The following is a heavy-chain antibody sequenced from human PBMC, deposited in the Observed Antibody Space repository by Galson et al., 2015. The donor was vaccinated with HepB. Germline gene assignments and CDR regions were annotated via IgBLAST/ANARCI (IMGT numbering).Heavy chain of an antibody. Sequence: SLRLSCATSGFTFSSFWMSWVRQAPGKGLEWVANIKEDGTKIYYVDSVKGRFTISRDNAKNSLYLQMNSLRADDTAVYYCARKGLGDIWGQGTMVTASS. D-gene: IGHD3/OR15-3a*01. CDR1: GFTFSSFW. J-gene: IGHJ3*02. CDR3: ARKGLGDI. V-gene: IGHV3-7*01. CDR2: IKEDGTKI.